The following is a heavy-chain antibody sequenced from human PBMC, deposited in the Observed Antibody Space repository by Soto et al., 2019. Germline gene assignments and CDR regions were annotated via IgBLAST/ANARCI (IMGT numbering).Heavy chain of an antibody. Sequence: PGGSLRLSCAASGFTFSSYWMSWVRQAPGKGLEWVANIKQDGSEKYYVDSVKGRFTISRDNAKNSLYLQMNSLRAEDTAVYYCARDPATYYYDSSGHYWGQGTLVTVPS. CDR3: ARDPATYYYDSSGHY. J-gene: IGHJ4*02. D-gene: IGHD3-22*01. CDR2: IKQDGSEK. V-gene: IGHV3-7*01. CDR1: GFTFSSYW.